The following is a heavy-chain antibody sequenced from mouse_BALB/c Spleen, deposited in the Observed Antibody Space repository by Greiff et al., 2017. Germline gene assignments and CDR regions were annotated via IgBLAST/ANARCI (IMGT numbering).Heavy chain of an antibody. V-gene: IGHV1-69*02. CDR2: IDPSDSYT. Sequence: QVQLKQPGAELVKPGASVKLSCKASGYTFTSYWMHWVKQRPGQGLEWIGEIDPSDSYTNYNQKFKGKATLTVDKSSSTAYMQLSSLTSEDSAVYYCARWAYGYDAMDYWGQGTSVTVSS. CDR3: ARWAYGYDAMDY. J-gene: IGHJ4*01. D-gene: IGHD1-1*02. CDR1: GYTFTSYW.